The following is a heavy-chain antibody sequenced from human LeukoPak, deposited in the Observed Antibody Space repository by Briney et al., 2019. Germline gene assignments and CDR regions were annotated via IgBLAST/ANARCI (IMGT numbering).Heavy chain of an antibody. V-gene: IGHV1-2*02. Sequence: ASVKVSCKASGYTFTGYYMHWVRQAPGQGLEWMGWINPNSGGTNYAQKFQGRVTMTRDTSISTAYMELSRLRSDDTAVYYCARDLRHYDSSGYYPYYYYMDVWGKGTTVTVSS. J-gene: IGHJ6*03. CDR1: GYTFTGYY. CDR2: INPNSGGT. D-gene: IGHD3-22*01. CDR3: ARDLRHYDSSGYYPYYYYMDV.